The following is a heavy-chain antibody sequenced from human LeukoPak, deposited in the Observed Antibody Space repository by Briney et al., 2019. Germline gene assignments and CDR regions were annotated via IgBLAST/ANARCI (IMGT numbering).Heavy chain of an antibody. D-gene: IGHD6-6*01. CDR3: ARASLSIAARRFDY. V-gene: IGHV1-8*03. CDR1: GYTFTSYD. Sequence: ASVKVSCKASGYTFTSYDINWVRQATGQGLEWMGWMNPNSGNTGYAQKFQGRVTITRNTSISTAYMELSSLRSEDTAVYYCARASLSIAARRFDYWGQGTLVTVSS. J-gene: IGHJ4*02. CDR2: MNPNSGNT.